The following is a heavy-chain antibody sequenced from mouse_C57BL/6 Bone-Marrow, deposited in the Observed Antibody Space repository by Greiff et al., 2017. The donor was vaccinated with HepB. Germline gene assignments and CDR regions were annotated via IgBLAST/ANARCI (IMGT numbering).Heavy chain of an antibody. D-gene: IGHD1-1*01. J-gene: IGHJ4*01. V-gene: IGHV14-4*01. CDR1: GFNIKDYY. Sequence: VQLKQSGAELVRPGASVKLSCTASGFNIKDYYMHWVKQRPEQGLEWIGWIDPENGDTEYASKFQGKATITADTSSNTAYLQLSSLTSEDTAVYYCTTRLLRGAMDYWGQGTSVTVSS. CDR3: TTRLLRGAMDY. CDR2: IDPENGDT.